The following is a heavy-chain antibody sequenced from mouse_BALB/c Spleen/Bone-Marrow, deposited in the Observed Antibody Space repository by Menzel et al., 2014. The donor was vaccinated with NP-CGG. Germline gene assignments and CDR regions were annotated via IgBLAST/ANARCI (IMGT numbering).Heavy chain of an antibody. J-gene: IGHJ4*01. D-gene: IGHD2-4*01. Sequence: VQVVESGAEVMRPGSSVNISCKASGYAFSNYGMNWVKQRPGQGLEWIGQIYPGDGDTNYNGKFKGRVTLTADKSSSTPYMQLSSLTSEDSAVYFCASVYDYGRGYAMDYWGQGTSVTVSS. V-gene: IGHV1-80*01. CDR3: ASVYDYGRGYAMDY. CDR1: GYAFSNYG. CDR2: IYPGDGDT.